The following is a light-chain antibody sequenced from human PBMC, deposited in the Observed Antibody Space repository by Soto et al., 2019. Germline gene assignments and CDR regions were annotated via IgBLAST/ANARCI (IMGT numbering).Light chain of an antibody. CDR3: SSYTRSSTLG. J-gene: IGLJ1*01. CDR2: EVS. Sequence: QSALSQPASVSGSPGQSITISCTGTSSDVGGYNYVSWYQQYPGKAPKLMIYEVSNRPSGVSNRFSGSKSGNTASLTISGLQAEDEADYYCSSYTRSSTLGFGSGTKVTVL. V-gene: IGLV2-14*01. CDR1: SSDVGGYNY.